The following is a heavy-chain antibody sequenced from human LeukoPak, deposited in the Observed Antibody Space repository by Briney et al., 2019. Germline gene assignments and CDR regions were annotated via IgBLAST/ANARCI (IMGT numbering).Heavy chain of an antibody. V-gene: IGHV3-30*04. J-gene: IGHJ4*02. Sequence: PGRSLRLSCAASGFTFSSYAMHWVRQAPGKGLEWVAVISHEGSFQSYAESVKGRFTISRDNSKNMVFLQMNSLTSEDTAVYYCARTRQQWQVLDYWGQGTLVTVSS. CDR2: ISHEGSFQ. CDR3: ARTRQQWQVLDY. D-gene: IGHD6-19*01. CDR1: GFTFSSYA.